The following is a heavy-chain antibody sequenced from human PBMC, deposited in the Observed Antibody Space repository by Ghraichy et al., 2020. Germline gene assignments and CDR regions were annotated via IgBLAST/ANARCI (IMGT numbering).Heavy chain of an antibody. D-gene: IGHD4-17*01. CDR2: ISSNGGST. J-gene: IGHJ3*02. CDR3: VKASGDYGAADAFDI. V-gene: IGHV3-64D*06. CDR1: GFTFSSYA. Sequence: GGSLRLSCSASGFTFSSYAMHWVRQAPGKGLEYVSAISSNGGSTYYADSVKGRFTISRDNSKNTLYLQMSSLRAEDTAVHYCVKASGDYGAADAFDIWGQGTMVTVSS.